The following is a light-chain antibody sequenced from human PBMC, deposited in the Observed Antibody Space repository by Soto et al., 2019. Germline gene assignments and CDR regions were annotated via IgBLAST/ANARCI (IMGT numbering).Light chain of an antibody. CDR2: EVT. J-gene: IGLJ2*01. V-gene: IGLV2-14*01. Sequence: QSVLTQPASVSGSPGQSVTISCTGTRDDIGAYDYVSWYQQHPGNAPKLLVYEVTNRPSRVSDRFSGSKSGNTASLTISGLQAEDEADYYCNSYTNSSAVVFGGGTKVPS. CDR3: NSYTNSSAVV. CDR1: RDDIGAYDY.